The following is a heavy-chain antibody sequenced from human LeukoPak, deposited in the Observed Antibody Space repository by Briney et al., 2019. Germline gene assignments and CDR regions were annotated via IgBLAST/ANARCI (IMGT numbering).Heavy chain of an antibody. Sequence: SETLSLTCTVSGGSISSSSYYWGWIRQPPGKGLEWIGSIYYSGSTYYNPSLKSRVTISVDTSKNQFSLKLSSVTAADTAVYYCARHGVQYFLAQRWLQLKDYYYGMDVWGQGTTVTVSS. J-gene: IGHJ6*02. CDR1: GGSISSSSYY. CDR3: ARHGVQYFLAQRWLQLKDYYYGMDV. V-gene: IGHV4-39*01. D-gene: IGHD5-24*01. CDR2: IYYSGST.